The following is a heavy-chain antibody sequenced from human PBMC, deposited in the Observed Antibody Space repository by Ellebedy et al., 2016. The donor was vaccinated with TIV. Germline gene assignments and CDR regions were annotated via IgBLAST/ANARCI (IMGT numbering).Heavy chain of an antibody. CDR1: GFSVIPYS. V-gene: IGHV3-48*04. CDR2: IASGDTRT. Sequence: PGGSLRLSCADSGFSVIPYSMSWVRQAPGKGLEWISFIASGDTRTLYAASVRGRFTIYRDAAKTSLFLQMNSLRTEDSAVYYCARWPTDGPFYFYHMDVWGKGTAVTVSS. CDR3: ARWPTDGPFYFYHMDV. J-gene: IGHJ6*03.